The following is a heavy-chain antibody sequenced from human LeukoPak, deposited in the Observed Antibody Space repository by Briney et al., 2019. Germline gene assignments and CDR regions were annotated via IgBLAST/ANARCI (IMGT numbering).Heavy chain of an antibody. J-gene: IGHJ6*02. V-gene: IGHV3-66*01. CDR1: GFTVSSNY. CDR3: ARDRQYYDILTGYKPRYYGMDV. CDR2: IYSGGST. Sequence: PGGSLRLSCAASGFTVSSNYMSWVRQAPGKGREWVSVIYSGGSTHYADSVKGRFTISRDNSKNTLYLQMNSLRAEDTAVYYCARDRQYYDILTGYKPRYYGMDVWGQGTTVTVSS. D-gene: IGHD3-9*01.